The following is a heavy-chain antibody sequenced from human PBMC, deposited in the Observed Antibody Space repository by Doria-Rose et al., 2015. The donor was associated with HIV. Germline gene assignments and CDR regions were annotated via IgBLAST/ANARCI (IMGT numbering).Heavy chain of an antibody. V-gene: IGHV2-26*01. CDR2: IFSDDER. J-gene: IGHJ4*02. CDR1: GVSLSSPGMG. D-gene: IGHD6-13*01. CDR3: ARIKSSRWYHKYYFAF. Sequence: QITLKESGPVLVKPTETLTLTCTVSGVSLSSPGMGVSWIRQPPGKALEWLANIFSDDERSYTTSLKSRLTISRGTSKGQVVLTMTDMDPVDTATYYCARIKSSRWYHKYYFAFWGQGTLVSVSA.